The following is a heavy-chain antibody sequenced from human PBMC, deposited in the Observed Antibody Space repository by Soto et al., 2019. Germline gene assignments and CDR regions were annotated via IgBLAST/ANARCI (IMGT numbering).Heavy chain of an antibody. V-gene: IGHV1-8*01. J-gene: IGHJ5*02. CDR2: MNPGTGDT. D-gene: IGHD3-10*01. CDR1: GYTFTNND. Sequence: GASVNVSCKASGYTFTNNDVSWVRQATGQGLEWMGWMNPGTGDTGYAQKFQGRVTMTRDISIAKAYMELSSLRSDDTAIYYCATMATYVSLNWFDRWGQGNKVTVSA. CDR3: ATMATYVSLNWFDR.